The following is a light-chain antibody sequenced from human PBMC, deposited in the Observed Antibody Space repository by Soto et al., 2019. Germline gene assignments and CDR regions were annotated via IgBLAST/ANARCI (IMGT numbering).Light chain of an antibody. CDR3: QQYNCYSSFT. V-gene: IGKV1-5*01. J-gene: IGKJ2*01. Sequence: DIQMTQSPSTLSASVGDRVTITCRASQSISSWLAWYQQKPGKAPKVLIYDASSLESGVPSRFSGSGSGTEFSLTISSLLPDDFPTYYCQQYNCYSSFTFVHGTMLESK. CDR2: DAS. CDR1: QSISSW.